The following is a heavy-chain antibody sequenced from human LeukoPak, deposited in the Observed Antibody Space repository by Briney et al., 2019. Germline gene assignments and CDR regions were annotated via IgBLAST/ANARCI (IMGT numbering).Heavy chain of an antibody. CDR2: INHSGST. D-gene: IGHD2-2*01. Sequence: SETLSLTCAVYAGSFSGYYWSWIRQPPGKGLEWIGEINHSGSTNYNPSLKSRVTISVDTSKNQFSLKLSSVTAADTAVYYCARGGYCSSTGCYRYWFDPWGEGTLVTVSS. CDR3: ARGGYCSSTGCYRYWFDP. V-gene: IGHV4-34*01. CDR1: AGSFSGYY. J-gene: IGHJ5*02.